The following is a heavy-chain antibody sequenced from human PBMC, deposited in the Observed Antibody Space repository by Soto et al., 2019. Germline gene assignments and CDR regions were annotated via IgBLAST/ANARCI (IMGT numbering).Heavy chain of an antibody. CDR1: GYSFTTYW. Sequence: GESLKISCQGSGYSFTTYWIGWVRQMPGKGLGWVGIIYPGNSDIRYSPSFQGQVTISADKSISTAYLKWSGLKASDTAMYYCARLGIWSYGMDVWGQGTTVTVSS. V-gene: IGHV5-51*01. D-gene: IGHD3-16*01. CDR3: ARLGIWSYGMDV. CDR2: IYPGNSDI. J-gene: IGHJ6*02.